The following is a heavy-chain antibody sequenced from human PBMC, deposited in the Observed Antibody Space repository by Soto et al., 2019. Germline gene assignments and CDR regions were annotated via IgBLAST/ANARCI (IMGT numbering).Heavy chain of an antibody. J-gene: IGHJ6*02. CDR3: AREIAAAGTYYGMDV. Sequence: GGSLRLSCVASGFTFSSYSMNWVRQAPGKGLEWVSSISSSSSYIYYADSVKGRFTISRDNAKNSLYLQMNSLRAEDTAVYYCAREIAAAGTYYGMDVWGQGTTVTVSS. V-gene: IGHV3-21*01. CDR2: ISSSSSYI. CDR1: GFTFSSYS. D-gene: IGHD6-13*01.